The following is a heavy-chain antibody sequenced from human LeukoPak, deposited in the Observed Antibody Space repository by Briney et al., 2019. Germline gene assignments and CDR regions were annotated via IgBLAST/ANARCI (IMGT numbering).Heavy chain of an antibody. Sequence: GGSLRLSCAASGFTFSSYNMNWVRQAPGKGLEWVSFISYSSSPIYYADSVKGRLTISRDNAKNSLYLQMNSLRNEDTGVYYCVGDDLDYGDCWGQGTLVTVSS. CDR3: VGDDLDYGDC. CDR2: ISYSSSPI. D-gene: IGHD2-21*02. V-gene: IGHV3-48*02. J-gene: IGHJ4*02. CDR1: GFTFSSYN.